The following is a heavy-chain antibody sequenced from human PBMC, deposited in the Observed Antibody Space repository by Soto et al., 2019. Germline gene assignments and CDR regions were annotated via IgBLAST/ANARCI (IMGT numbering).Heavy chain of an antibody. Sequence: EVQLVESGGGLVKPGGSLRLSCAASGFTFSSYSMNWVRQAPGKGLEWVSSISSSSSYIYYADSVKGRFTISRDTAKNSLYLQMNSLRAEDTAVYYCAREQGHTVAGNPFDCWGQGTLVTVSS. CDR3: AREQGHTVAGNPFDC. CDR1: GFTFSSYS. CDR2: ISSSSSYI. V-gene: IGHV3-21*01. D-gene: IGHD6-19*01. J-gene: IGHJ4*02.